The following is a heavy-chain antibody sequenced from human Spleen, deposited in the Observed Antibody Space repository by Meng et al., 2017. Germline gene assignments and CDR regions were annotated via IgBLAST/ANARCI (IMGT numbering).Heavy chain of an antibody. Sequence: ASVKVSCKASGDTFSSYAISWVRQATGQGLEWMGWMNPNSGNTGYAQKFQGRVTITRNTSISTAYMELSSLRSEDTAVYYCAREGLGYSSGWFRGYYYYGMDVWGQGTTVTVSS. CDR2: MNPNSGNT. D-gene: IGHD6-19*01. CDR1: GDTFSSYA. V-gene: IGHV1-8*03. J-gene: IGHJ6*02. CDR3: AREGLGYSSGWFRGYYYYGMDV.